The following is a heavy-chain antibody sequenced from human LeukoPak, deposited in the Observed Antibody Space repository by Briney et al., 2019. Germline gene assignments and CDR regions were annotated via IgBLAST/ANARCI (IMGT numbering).Heavy chain of an antibody. D-gene: IGHD3-22*01. J-gene: IGHJ4*02. Sequence: SETLSLTCTVSGGSISGFYCSWIRQPAGKGLEWIGRIYTSGSTDYNPSPKSRVTMSVDKSKNQVSMKVSSVTAADTAVYYCARYFYDSSGYYYPDYWGQGTLVTVSS. CDR1: GGSISGFY. CDR2: IYTSGST. V-gene: IGHV4-4*07. CDR3: ARYFYDSSGYYYPDY.